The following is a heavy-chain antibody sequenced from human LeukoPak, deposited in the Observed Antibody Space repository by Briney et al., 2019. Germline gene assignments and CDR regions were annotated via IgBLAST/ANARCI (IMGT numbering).Heavy chain of an antibody. V-gene: IGHV3-23*01. Sequence: GGSLRLSCAASGFTFSSYAMSWVRPAPGRGLEWVSAISGSGGSTYYADSVKGRFTISRDNSKNTLYLQMNSLRAEDTAVYFRAKGGIRYFDWLLENWGQGTLVTVSS. CDR3: AKGGIRYFDWLLEN. J-gene: IGHJ4*02. CDR2: ISGSGGST. CDR1: GFTFSSYA. D-gene: IGHD3-9*01.